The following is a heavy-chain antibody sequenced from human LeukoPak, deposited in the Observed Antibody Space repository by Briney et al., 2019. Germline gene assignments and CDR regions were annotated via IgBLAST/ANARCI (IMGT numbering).Heavy chain of an antibody. Sequence: PGGSLRLSCAASGFSVSTNYLTWVRQAPGKGLEWVSIIHGGGNTYYAGSVKGRFIISRDSSKNTLYLQMSSLRAEDTAVYYCARDDNWNDGRGLDDWGQGTLVTVSS. J-gene: IGHJ4*02. CDR2: IHGGGNT. D-gene: IGHD1-1*01. V-gene: IGHV3-53*01. CDR3: ARDDNWNDGRGLDD. CDR1: GFSVSTNY.